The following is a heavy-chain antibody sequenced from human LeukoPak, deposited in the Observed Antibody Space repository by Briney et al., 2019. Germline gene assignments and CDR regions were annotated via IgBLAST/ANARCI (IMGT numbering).Heavy chain of an antibody. D-gene: IGHD6-13*01. CDR3: ARDESGVSIAAAGNEHYYYYYYGMDV. CDR1: GGTFSSYA. J-gene: IGHJ6*02. CDR2: IIPIFGTA. Sequence: SVKVSCKASGGTFSSYAISWVRQAPGQGLEWMGGIIPIFGTANYAQKFQGRVTITADESTSTAYMELSSLRSEDTAVYYCARDESGVSIAAAGNEHYYYYYYGMDVWGQGTTVTVSS. V-gene: IGHV1-69*13.